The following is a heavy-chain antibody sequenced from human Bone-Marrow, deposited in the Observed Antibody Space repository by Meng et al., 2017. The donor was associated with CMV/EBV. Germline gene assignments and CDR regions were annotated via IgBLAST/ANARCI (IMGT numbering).Heavy chain of an antibody. CDR3: GRAGHSSGWFLDY. CDR1: GFTFSSYW. Sequence: AASGFTFSSYWMHWVRQAPGKGLVWVSRINSDGSSTIYADSLKGRFTISRDNAKNTLYLQMNSLRAEDTAVYYCGRAGHSSGWFLDYWGRGTLVTVSS. V-gene: IGHV3-74*01. CDR2: INSDGSST. D-gene: IGHD6-19*01. J-gene: IGHJ4*02.